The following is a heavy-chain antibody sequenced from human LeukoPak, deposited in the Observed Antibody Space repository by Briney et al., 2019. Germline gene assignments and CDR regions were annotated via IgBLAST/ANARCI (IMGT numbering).Heavy chain of an antibody. Sequence: SETPSLTCAVYGGSFSGYYWSWIRQPPGKGLEWIGEINHSGSTNYNPSLKSRVTISVDTSKNQFSLKLSSVTAADTAVYYCARGVRSGSGSYYRAYFDYWGQGTLVTVSS. D-gene: IGHD3-10*01. J-gene: IGHJ4*02. CDR1: GGSFSGYY. CDR2: INHSGST. CDR3: ARGVRSGSGSYYRAYFDY. V-gene: IGHV4-34*01.